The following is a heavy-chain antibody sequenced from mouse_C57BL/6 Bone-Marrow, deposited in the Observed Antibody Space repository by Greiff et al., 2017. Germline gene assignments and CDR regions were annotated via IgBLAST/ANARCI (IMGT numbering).Heavy chain of an antibody. Sequence: EVKLVESGEGLVKPGGSLKLSCAASGFTFSSYAMSWVRQTPEKRLEWVAYISSGGDYIYYADTVKGRFTISRDHARNTLYLQMSSLKSEDTTMIYCARRGWYSWFAYWGQGTLVTVSA. CDR2: ISSGGDYI. CDR1: GFTFSSYA. D-gene: IGHD2-1*01. V-gene: IGHV5S21*01. J-gene: IGHJ3*01. CDR3: ARRGWYSWFAY.